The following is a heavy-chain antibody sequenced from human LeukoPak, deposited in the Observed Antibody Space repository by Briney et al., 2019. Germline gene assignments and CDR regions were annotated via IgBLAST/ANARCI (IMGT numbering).Heavy chain of an antibody. J-gene: IGHJ4*02. CDR3: ARETSLAGFASGLGFNY. V-gene: IGHV4-59*01. CDR1: GGSISGYY. D-gene: IGHD6-19*01. CDR2: IYGSGNT. Sequence: SETVSLTCTVSGGSISGYYWGWIRQPPGKGLEWIGYIYGSGNTNYNPSLKSRVTMSIDTSKNQFSLKLTSVTAADTATYYCARETSLAGFASGLGFNYWGQGILVTVSS.